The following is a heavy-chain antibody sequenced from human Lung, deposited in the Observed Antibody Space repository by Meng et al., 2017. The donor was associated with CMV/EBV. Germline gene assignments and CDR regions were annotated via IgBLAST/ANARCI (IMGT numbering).Heavy chain of an antibody. CDR3: VRDLPPYYDFWSGYLDF. CDR2: ISSSSTYI. J-gene: IGHJ4*02. Sequence: GESLKISCAASGFTFSGYCMNWVRQAPGKGLEWVSSISSSSTYIYYADSVKGRFTISRDNAKNSLYLEMNSLRAEDTAVYYCVRDLPPYYDFWSGYLDFWXQGTLVTVSS. V-gene: IGHV3-21*01. CDR1: GFTFSGYC. D-gene: IGHD3-3*01.